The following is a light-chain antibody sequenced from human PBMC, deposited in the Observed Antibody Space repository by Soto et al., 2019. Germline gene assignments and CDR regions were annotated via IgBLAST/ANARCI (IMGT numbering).Light chain of an antibody. V-gene: IGLV1-51*01. Sequence: QSVLTQPPSVSAAPGQKVTISCSGSSSNIGKNYVSWYQQVPGTAPKLLIYHNNKRPSGNHDRFSGSKSGTSATLGISGLQTVAEADYYCGTWDSSLSVHIFGTATKVTV. CDR1: SSNIGKNY. CDR2: HNN. J-gene: IGLJ1*01. CDR3: GTWDSSLSVHI.